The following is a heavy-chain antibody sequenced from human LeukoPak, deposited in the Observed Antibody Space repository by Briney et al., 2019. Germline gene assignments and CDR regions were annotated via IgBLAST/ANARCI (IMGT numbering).Heavy chain of an antibody. Sequence: SETLSLTCTVSGGSISSHYWSWIRQPPGKGLEWIGYIYYSGSTNYNPSLKSRVTISVDTSKNQSSLKLSSVTAADTAVYYCARVGAYYYDSSGYYLDYWGQGTLVTVSS. V-gene: IGHV4-59*11. CDR2: IYYSGST. J-gene: IGHJ4*02. D-gene: IGHD3-22*01. CDR1: GGSISSHY. CDR3: ARVGAYYYDSSGYYLDY.